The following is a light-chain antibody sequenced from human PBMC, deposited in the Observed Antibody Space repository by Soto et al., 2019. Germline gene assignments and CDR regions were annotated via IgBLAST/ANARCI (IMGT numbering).Light chain of an antibody. V-gene: IGKV3-20*01. J-gene: IGKJ2*01. CDR2: GAS. CDR3: QQYGSSPPYT. CDR1: QSVSSSY. Sequence: EIVLTQSPGTLSLSPGERATLSCRASQSVSSSYLAWYQQKPGQAPRLLIYGASSRATGIPDRCSGSGSGTDFNLTIRRLETEDFAVSSCQQYGSSPPYTFGQGTKLEIK.